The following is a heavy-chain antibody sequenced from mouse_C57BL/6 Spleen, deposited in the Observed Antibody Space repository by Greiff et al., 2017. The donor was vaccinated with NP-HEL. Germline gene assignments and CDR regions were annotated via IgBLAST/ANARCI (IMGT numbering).Heavy chain of an antibody. Sequence: QVQLKQPGAELVRPGTSVKLSCKASGYTFTSYWMHWVKQRPGQGLEWIGVIDPSDSYTNYNQKFKGKATLTVDTSSSTAYMQLSSLTSEDSAVYYCARDYGSSRYWYFDVWGTGTTVTVSS. CDR2: IDPSDSYT. CDR3: ARDYGSSRYWYFDV. J-gene: IGHJ1*03. D-gene: IGHD1-1*01. V-gene: IGHV1-59*01. CDR1: GYTFTSYW.